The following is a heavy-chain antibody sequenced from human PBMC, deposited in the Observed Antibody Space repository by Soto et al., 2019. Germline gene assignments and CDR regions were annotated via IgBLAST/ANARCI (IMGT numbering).Heavy chain of an antibody. CDR3: ARKLGVGHYPFRH. CDR2: INTNGNR. CDR1: GFPFTSYG. J-gene: IGHJ4*02. V-gene: IGHV3-23*01. D-gene: IGHD7-27*01. Sequence: EVQLLESGGGLVQPGGSLRLSCAASGFPFTSYGESWVRQAPGKGLEWVSTINTNGNRHYADSVKGRFTISRDSSESMLYLDMNNLRAEDTALYYCARKLGVGHYPFRHWGQGTLVTVSS.